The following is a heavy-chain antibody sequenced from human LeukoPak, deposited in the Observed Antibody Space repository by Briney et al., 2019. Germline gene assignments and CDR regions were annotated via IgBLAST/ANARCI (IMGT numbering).Heavy chain of an antibody. V-gene: IGHV3-53*01. Sequence: GGSLRLSCAATGFIVSSNFMTWVRQAPGKGLEWVSFIYSDGSTYYADSVKGRFTISRDNSKNTLYLQMNSLRAEDTAVYYCAKGDYDSSGYGYYYYYGMDVWGQGTTVTVSS. CDR2: IYSDGST. CDR3: AKGDYDSSGYGYYYYYGMDV. D-gene: IGHD3-22*01. CDR1: GFIVSSNF. J-gene: IGHJ6*02.